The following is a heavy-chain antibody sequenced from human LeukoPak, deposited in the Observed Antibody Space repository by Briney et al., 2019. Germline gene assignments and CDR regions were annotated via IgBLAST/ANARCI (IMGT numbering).Heavy chain of an antibody. J-gene: IGHJ2*01. D-gene: IGHD4-17*01. CDR1: GFTFSSYG. V-gene: IGHV3-30*18. CDR3: AKDASPTVTTAYWYFDR. CDR2: ISYDGSNK. Sequence: GGSLRLSCAASGFTFSSYGMHWVRQAPGKGLEWVAVISYDGSNKSYGDSVKGRFTISGDNSKNTLYLQMNSLRAGDTAVYYCAKDASPTVTTAYWYFDRWGRGTLVTVSS.